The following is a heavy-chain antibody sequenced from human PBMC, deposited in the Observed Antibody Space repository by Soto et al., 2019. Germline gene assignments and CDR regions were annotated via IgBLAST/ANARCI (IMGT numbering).Heavy chain of an antibody. CDR2: VHSTGST. J-gene: IGHJ4*02. V-gene: IGHV4-59*01. CDR1: VGSISASS. Sequence: SETPSPTCSPTVGSISASSSSWIRQPPGKGLEWLGYVHSTGSTNYSPSLRSRVSISVDTSKNEFSLRLSSVTAADTAVYFCARSVAVPGAHIDYWGQGTHVTISS. D-gene: IGHD6-19*01. CDR3: ARSVAVPGAHIDY.